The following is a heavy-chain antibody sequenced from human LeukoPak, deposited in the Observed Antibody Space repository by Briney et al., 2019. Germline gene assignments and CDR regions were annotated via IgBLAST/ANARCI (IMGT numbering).Heavy chain of an antibody. J-gene: IGHJ3*02. CDR3: ARLEVVPATTSDAFDI. D-gene: IGHD2-2*01. Sequence: SETLSLTCAVYGGSFSGYYWSWIRQPPGKGLEWIGEINHSGSTNYNPSLKSRVTISVDTSKNQFSLKLSSVTAADTAVYYCARLEVVPATTSDAFDIWGQGTMVTVSS. CDR2: INHSGST. CDR1: GGSFSGYY. V-gene: IGHV4-34*01.